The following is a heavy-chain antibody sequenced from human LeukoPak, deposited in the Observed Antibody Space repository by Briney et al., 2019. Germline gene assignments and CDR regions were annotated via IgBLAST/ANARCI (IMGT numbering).Heavy chain of an antibody. CDR1: GGSFSGYY. CDR2: INHSGST. J-gene: IGHJ6*02. Sequence: ASETLSLTCAVYGGSFSGYYWSWIRQPPGEGLEWIGEINHSGSTNYNPSLKSRVTISVDTSKNQFSLKLSSVTAADTAVYYCARGDYSYGLPTNYYYYYGMDVWGQGTTVTVSS. CDR3: ARGDYSYGLPTNYYYYYGMDV. V-gene: IGHV4-34*01. D-gene: IGHD5-18*01.